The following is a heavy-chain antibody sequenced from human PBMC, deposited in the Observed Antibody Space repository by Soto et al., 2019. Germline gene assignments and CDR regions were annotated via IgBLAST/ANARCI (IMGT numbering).Heavy chain of an antibody. J-gene: IGHJ6*02. CDR2: IIPIFSTA. Sequence: VXLVXSXAXXXKPGSSVKVSCKASGGTFTTSAISWVRQAPGQGLEWMGGIIPIFSTADYAQKFQGRVTITADESKTTAYMELSSMRSEDTAVYYCARDRPRENYGGNYYYEMDVWGQGTTVTVSS. D-gene: IGHD4-17*01. V-gene: IGHV1-69*12. CDR1: GGTFTTSA. CDR3: ARDRPRENYGGNYYYEMDV.